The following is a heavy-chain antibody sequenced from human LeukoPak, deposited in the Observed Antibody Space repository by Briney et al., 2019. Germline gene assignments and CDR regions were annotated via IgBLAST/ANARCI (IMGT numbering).Heavy chain of an antibody. J-gene: IGHJ4*02. CDR2: IYTSGST. D-gene: IGHD3-10*01. Sequence: SETLSLTCTVSGGTISSYYWSWIRQPAGKGLEWIGRIYTSGSTNYNPSLKSRVTMSVDTSKNQFSLKLSSVTAADTAVYYCARDRGYGSGSLIDYWGQGTLVTVSS. V-gene: IGHV4-4*07. CDR1: GGTISSYY. CDR3: ARDRGYGSGSLIDY.